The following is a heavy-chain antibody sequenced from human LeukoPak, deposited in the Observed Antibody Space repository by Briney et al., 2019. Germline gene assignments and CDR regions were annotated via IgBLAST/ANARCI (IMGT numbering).Heavy chain of an antibody. Sequence: EGSLTLSCPVSGFTLSRYWMHCVRQAPGKGLVWVSRINSDGSSTSYADSVKGRFTISRDDSKNTLYLQMNSLTAEDTAMYYCARLDSVLSWGQGALVTVSS. J-gene: IGHJ5*02. V-gene: IGHV3-74*01. CDR3: ARLDSVLS. CDR1: GFTLSRYW. D-gene: IGHD2-2*03. CDR2: INSDGSST.